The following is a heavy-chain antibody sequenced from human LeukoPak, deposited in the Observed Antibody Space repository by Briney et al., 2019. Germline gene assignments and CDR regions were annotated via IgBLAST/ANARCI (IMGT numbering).Heavy chain of an antibody. CDR3: ARGQGGGNPNFDY. CDR1: GASISSYY. J-gene: IGHJ4*02. V-gene: IGHV4-59*01. CDR2: VSYSGST. D-gene: IGHD4-23*01. Sequence: SETLSLTCAVSGASISSYYWDWIRQPPGKGLEWIGFVSYSGSTEYNPSLKGRVTISLDTSKSQFSLKLTSVTAADTAVYYCARGQGGGNPNFDYWGQGTLVTVSS.